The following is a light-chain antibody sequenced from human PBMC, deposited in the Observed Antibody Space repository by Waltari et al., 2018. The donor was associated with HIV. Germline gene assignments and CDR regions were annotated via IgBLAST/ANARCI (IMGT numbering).Light chain of an antibody. J-gene: IGKJ5*01. V-gene: IGKV3-20*01. CDR2: AAS. CDR3: QQYGSSPIT. CDR1: QSVRSTY. Sequence: EIVLTQSPSTLSLSPGERATLSCRASQSVRSTYLAWYQQKPGQAPRLLISAASSRATGIPDRFSGSGSGTDFTLTISRLEPEDFAVYYCQQYGSSPITFGQGTRLEIK.